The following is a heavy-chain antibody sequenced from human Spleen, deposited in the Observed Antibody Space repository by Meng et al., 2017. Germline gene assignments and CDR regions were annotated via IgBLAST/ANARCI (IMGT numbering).Heavy chain of an antibody. CDR2: INHSGST. Sequence: QVQLTPWGPGLLKPSETLSLTCAVYGGSFSGYSWSWVRQPPGKGLEWIGEINHSGSTNYNPSLKSRVTISVDTSKNQFSLKLSSVTAADTAVYYCARGIVGATNWFDPWGQGTLVTVSS. D-gene: IGHD1-26*01. J-gene: IGHJ5*02. V-gene: IGHV4-34*01. CDR1: GGSFSGYS. CDR3: ARGIVGATNWFDP.